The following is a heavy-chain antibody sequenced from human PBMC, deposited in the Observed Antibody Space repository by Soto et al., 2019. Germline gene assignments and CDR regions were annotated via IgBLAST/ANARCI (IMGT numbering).Heavy chain of an antibody. V-gene: IGHV3-48*03. CDR1: GFTFSSYE. CDR3: AGDSPFWSGYYDAFDI. CDR2: ISSSGSTI. D-gene: IGHD3-3*01. Sequence: SLRLSCAASGFTFSSYEMNWVRQAPGKGLEWVSYISSSGSTIYYADSVKGRFTISRDNAKNSLYLQMNSLRAEDTAVYYCAGDSPFWSGYYDAFDIWGQGTMVTV. J-gene: IGHJ3*02.